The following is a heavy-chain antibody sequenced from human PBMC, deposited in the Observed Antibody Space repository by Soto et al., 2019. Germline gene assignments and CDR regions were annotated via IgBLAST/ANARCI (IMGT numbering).Heavy chain of an antibody. D-gene: IGHD6-13*01. J-gene: IGHJ4*02. CDR2: ISYDGSNK. CDR1: GFTFSSYG. CDR3: AREKAAAHFDY. Sequence: QVQLVESGGGVVQPGRSLRLSCAASGFTFSSYGMHWVRQAPGKGLEWVAVISYDGSNKYYADSVKGRFTISRDNSKNTLYLQMNSLRAEDTAVYYCAREKAAAHFDYWGRGTLVTVSS. V-gene: IGHV3-30*03.